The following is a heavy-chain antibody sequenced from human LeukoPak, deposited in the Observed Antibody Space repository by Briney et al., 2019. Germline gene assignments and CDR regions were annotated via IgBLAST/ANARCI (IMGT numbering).Heavy chain of an antibody. J-gene: IGHJ4*02. V-gene: IGHV3-33*01. CDR1: GFTFSSYG. CDR2: FYNVGSNK. D-gene: IGHD3-10*01. Sequence: GGSLRLSCAASGFTFSSYGMHWVRQAPGKGLEWVAPFYNVGSNKYYADSVNGRFTISRDNSKNTVYLQMNSLRAEDTAVYHCARDRGTTVIRGVITRGFFDYWGQGTLVTVSS. CDR3: ARDRGTTVIRGVITRGFFDY.